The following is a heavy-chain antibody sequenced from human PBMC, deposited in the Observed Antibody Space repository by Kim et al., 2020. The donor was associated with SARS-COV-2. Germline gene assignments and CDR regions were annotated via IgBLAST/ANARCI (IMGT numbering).Heavy chain of an antibody. D-gene: IGHD6-13*01. J-gene: IGHJ4*02. V-gene: IGHV3-30*02. Sequence: KYYAECVKGRFTIARDKCKKTLYLQMNSLRDEDTAVYYCAKDRQQLNFDYWGQGALVTVSS. CDR3: AKDRQQLNFDY. CDR2: K.